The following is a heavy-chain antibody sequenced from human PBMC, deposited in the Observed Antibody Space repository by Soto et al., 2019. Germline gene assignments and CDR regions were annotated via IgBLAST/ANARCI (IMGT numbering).Heavy chain of an antibody. Sequence: PGGSLRLSCAASGFTFSSSGMHWVRPAPGKGLEWVAVISYDGSNKYYADSVKGRFTISRDNSKNTLYLQMNSLRAVDTAVYYCAKDKSSSWSIDYWGQGTLVTVSS. CDR1: GFTFSSSG. V-gene: IGHV3-30*18. J-gene: IGHJ4*02. CDR3: AKDKSSSWSIDY. D-gene: IGHD6-13*01. CDR2: ISYDGSNK.